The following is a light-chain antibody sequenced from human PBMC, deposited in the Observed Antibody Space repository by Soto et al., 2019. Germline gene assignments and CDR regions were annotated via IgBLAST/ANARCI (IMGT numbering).Light chain of an antibody. Sequence: QSVLTQPPSVSGAPGQRVTISCTGSSSNIGAGYDVNWYQQFPGTAPKLLIYGNNNRPSGVPDRFSGSKSGTSASLAITGLQAEDEADYYCLSYDNSRSPYWVFGGGTKVTVL. V-gene: IGLV1-40*01. CDR3: LSYDNSRSPYWV. CDR2: GNN. J-gene: IGLJ3*02. CDR1: SSNIGAGYD.